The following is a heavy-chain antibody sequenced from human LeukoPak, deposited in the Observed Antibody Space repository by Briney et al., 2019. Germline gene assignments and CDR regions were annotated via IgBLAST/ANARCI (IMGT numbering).Heavy chain of an antibody. CDR3: ARSYDSDY. V-gene: IGHV3-23*01. Sequence: PGGSLRLSCAASGFTFSSYAMSWVRQAPGKGLEWVSGISGSGGSTYYADSVNGRFTISRDNSKSTLYLQMNSLRAEDTAVYYCARSYDSDYWGQGTLVTVSS. CDR2: ISGSGGST. CDR1: GFTFSSYA. D-gene: IGHD3-3*01. J-gene: IGHJ4*02.